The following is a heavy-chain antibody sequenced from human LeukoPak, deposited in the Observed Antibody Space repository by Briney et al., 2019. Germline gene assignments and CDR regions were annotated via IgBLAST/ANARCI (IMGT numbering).Heavy chain of an antibody. V-gene: IGHV3-7*01. J-gene: IGHJ3*02. CDR3: AKDMRVLAGALNAFDI. CDR1: GFPFTRYC. Sequence: PGGSLRLSCAPSGFPFTRYCMNWVRQATGEAGEWVANLKPDGDTYYVDSAKGRFTISRDNAKNSLYLQMNSLRAEDTAVYYCAKDMRVLAGALNAFDIWGQGTMVTVSS. D-gene: IGHD2-8*02. CDR2: LKPDGDT.